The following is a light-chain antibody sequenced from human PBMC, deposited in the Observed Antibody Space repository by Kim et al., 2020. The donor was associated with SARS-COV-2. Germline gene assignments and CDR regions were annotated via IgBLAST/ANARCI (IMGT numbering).Light chain of an antibody. Sequence: SSELTQDPAVSVALGQTVTITCQGDSLRTYYATWFQQKPGQAPKLVIYGKNKRPSGIPDRFSGSSSGNTASLTVTGAQAVDEADYYCNSRDNSGDHVIFGGGTQLTVL. J-gene: IGLJ2*01. CDR2: GKN. CDR1: SLRTYY. CDR3: NSRDNSGDHVI. V-gene: IGLV3-19*01.